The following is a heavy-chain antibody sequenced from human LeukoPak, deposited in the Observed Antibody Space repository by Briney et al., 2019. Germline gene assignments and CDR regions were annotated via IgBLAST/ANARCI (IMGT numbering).Heavy chain of an antibody. CDR2: ISDNSAYI. J-gene: IGHJ4*02. CDR1: GFAFGGYT. V-gene: IGHV3-21*01. D-gene: IGHD5-18*01. Sequence: PGGSLRLSCAASGFAFGGYTMTWVRQAPGKGLEWVSSISDNSAYIYHAGSLQGRFTTSRDNAKNSLFLQMSSLRADDTAVYHCARDPAPHSAHLPHFDYWGQGILVTVSS. CDR3: ARDPAPHSAHLPHFDY.